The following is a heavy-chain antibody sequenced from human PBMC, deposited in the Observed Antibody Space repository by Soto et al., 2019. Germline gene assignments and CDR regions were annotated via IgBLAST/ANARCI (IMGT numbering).Heavy chain of an antibody. CDR3: ARDFRAGIYYGSGSSIDY. CDR2: ISAYNGNT. V-gene: IGHV1-18*01. J-gene: IGHJ4*02. CDR1: GYTFISYG. D-gene: IGHD3-10*01. Sequence: QVQLVQSGAEVKKPGASVKVSCKASGYTFISYGISWVRQAPGQGLEWMGWISAYNGNTNYAQKLQGRVTMTTETATSTAYMELRSLRSADTAVYSCARDFRAGIYYGSGSSIDYWGQGTLVTVSS.